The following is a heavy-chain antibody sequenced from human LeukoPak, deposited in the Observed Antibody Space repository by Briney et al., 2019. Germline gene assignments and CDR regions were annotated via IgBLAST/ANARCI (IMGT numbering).Heavy chain of an antibody. CDR3: AQRQAAVIAAAGTRGPFDY. D-gene: IGHD6-13*01. CDR1: GGTFSSYA. J-gene: IGHJ4*02. Sequence: GASVNVSCKASGGTFSSYAISWVRQAPGQGLEWMGRIIPIFGTTKYAQKFQGRVTITTDEYTSTAYMELSSLRSEDTAVYYCAQRQAAVIAAAGTRGPFDYWGQGTLVTVST. CDR2: IIPIFGTT. V-gene: IGHV1-69*05.